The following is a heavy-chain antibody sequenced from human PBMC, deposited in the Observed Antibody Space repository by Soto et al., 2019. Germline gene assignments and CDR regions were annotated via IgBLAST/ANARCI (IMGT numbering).Heavy chain of an antibody. CDR1: GGSISSYY. CDR2: MYNTGST. V-gene: IGHV4-59*01. Sequence: QVQLQESGPGLVKPSETLSLTCTVSGGSISSYYWSWIRQPPGKGLEWIGYMYNTGSTVYNPSLKSRVTLSVDTSKNQFSLKLNAVTAADTAVYYCARDLWGYCGTDCYPLDVW. D-gene: IGHD2-21*02. CDR3: ARDLWGYCGTDCYPLDV. J-gene: IGHJ6*01.